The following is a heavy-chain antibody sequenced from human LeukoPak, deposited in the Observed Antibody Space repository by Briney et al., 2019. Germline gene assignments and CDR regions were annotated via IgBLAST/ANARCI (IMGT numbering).Heavy chain of an antibody. D-gene: IGHD3-9*01. J-gene: IGHJ3*02. CDR1: GFTFSSYE. CDR2: ISSSGSTI. CDR3: ARGDSYDILTGYSPDAFDI. V-gene: IGHV3-48*03. Sequence: GGSLRLSCAASGFTFSSYEMNWVRQAPGKGLEWVSSISSSGSTIYYADSVKGRFTISRDNAKNSLYLQMNSLRAEDTAVYYCARGDSYDILTGYSPDAFDIWGQGTMVTVSS.